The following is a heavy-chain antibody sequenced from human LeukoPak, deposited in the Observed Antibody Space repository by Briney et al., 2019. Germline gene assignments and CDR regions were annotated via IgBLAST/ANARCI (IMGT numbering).Heavy chain of an antibody. D-gene: IGHD3-22*01. CDR1: GFTFSSYW. CDR2: IKQDGSEK. Sequence: PGGSLRLSCAASGFTFSSYWMSWVRQAPGKGLEWVANIKQDGSEKYYVDSVKGRFTISRDNGKNSLYQQMNSLRAEDTAVYYCARDSGYFAWYFDLWGRGTLVTVSS. V-gene: IGHV3-7*01. J-gene: IGHJ2*01. CDR3: ARDSGYFAWYFDL.